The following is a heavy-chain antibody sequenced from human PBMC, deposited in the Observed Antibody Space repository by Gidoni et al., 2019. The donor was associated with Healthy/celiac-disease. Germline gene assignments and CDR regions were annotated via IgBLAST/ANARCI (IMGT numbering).Heavy chain of an antibody. Sequence: QVQLQESRPGLVTPSETLSLTCTVPGRSISSYYCSWLRQPPGKGLEWIGYIYYSGSTNYNPSLKSRVTISVDTSKNQFSLKLSSVTAADTAVYYCASSPQDVSGFDYWGQGTLVTVSS. J-gene: IGHJ4*02. V-gene: IGHV4-59*01. CDR3: ASSPQDVSGFDY. CDR2: IYYSGST. CDR1: GRSISSYY.